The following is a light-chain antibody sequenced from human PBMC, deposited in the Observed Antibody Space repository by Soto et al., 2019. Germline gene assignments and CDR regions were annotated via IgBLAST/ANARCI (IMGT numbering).Light chain of an antibody. V-gene: IGKV1-17*01. CDR1: QGIRDD. Sequence: DIQMTQSPSSLSASVGDRVTITCRASQGIRDDLGWYQQKPGKAPKRLIYAASTLQSGVPSRVSGSSSGTEFYLTLSSLQPEDFATYYCLHHNSYLALTFGGGTKVETK. CDR2: AAS. CDR3: LHHNSYLALT. J-gene: IGKJ4*01.